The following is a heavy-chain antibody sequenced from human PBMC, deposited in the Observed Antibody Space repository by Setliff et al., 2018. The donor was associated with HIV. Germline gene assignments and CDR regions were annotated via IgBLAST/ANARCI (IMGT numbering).Heavy chain of an antibody. CDR1: GVTISSYA. J-gene: IGHJ6*03. Sequence: SVKVSCKASGVTISSYAISWVRQAPGQGLEWMGGIIPVFGITNYAQKFQGRVTITADESTSTAYMELSGLRSEDTAVYYCAAGGRNTRRYYYYMDVWGKGTMVTVSS. CDR3: AAGGRNTRRYYYYMDV. V-gene: IGHV1-69*13. CDR2: IIPVFGIT. D-gene: IGHD3-3*01.